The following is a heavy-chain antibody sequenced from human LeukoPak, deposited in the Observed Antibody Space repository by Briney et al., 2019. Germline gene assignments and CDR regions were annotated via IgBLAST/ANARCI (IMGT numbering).Heavy chain of an antibody. V-gene: IGHV3-30*02. CDR1: GFTFSSYG. J-gene: IGHJ4*02. D-gene: IGHD6-13*01. Sequence: GGSLRLSCAASGFTFSSYGMHWVRQAPGKGLEWVAIIRYDGSKDYYADSVKGRFTISRDNSNNTLFLQMNSLRAEDTAVYYCAKDLAPGMAATGPGYWGQGTLVTVSS. CDR2: IRYDGSKD. CDR3: AKDLAPGMAATGPGY.